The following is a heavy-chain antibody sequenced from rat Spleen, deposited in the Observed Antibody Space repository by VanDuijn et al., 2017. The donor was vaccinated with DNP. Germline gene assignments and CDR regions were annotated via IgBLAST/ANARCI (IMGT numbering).Heavy chain of an antibody. D-gene: IGHD1-1*01. Sequence: EVQLVESGGGLVQPGMSLKLSCAASGFTFSDYNMAWVRQAPKTGLEWVATISSEGGSTSYRDSVKGRFTISRDNAKSTLYLQMDSLRSEDTATYYCATYYYSVDYWGQGVMVTVSS. V-gene: IGHV5-7*01. CDR1: GFTFSDYN. J-gene: IGHJ2*01. CDR2: ISSEGGST. CDR3: ATYYYSVDY.